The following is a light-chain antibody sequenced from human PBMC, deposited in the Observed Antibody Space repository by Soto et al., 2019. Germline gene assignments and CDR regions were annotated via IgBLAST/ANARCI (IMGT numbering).Light chain of an antibody. J-gene: IGKJ2*01. CDR2: GAS. CDR1: QRVSSSY. Sequence: MVLTQSPATLSVSPGERATLSCRASQRVSSSYLACYNQKPGQAPRLLIRGASNSATGIPDTFSGSGSWTDFTLIISSLQPEDFAVSYCQQDDSSSMYTFGQGTKLEVK. V-gene: IGKV3-20*01. CDR3: QQDDSSSMYT.